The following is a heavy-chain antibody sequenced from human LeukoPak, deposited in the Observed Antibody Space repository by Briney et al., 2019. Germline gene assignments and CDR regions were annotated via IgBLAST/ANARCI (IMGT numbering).Heavy chain of an antibody. D-gene: IGHD3-9*01. CDR1: GFTFSSYA. CDR3: ARRGILTGLLDY. V-gene: IGHV3-23*01. Sequence: GGSLRLSCAASGFTFSSYAMSWVRQAPGKGLEWVSAISGSGGSTYYAGSVKGRFTISRDNSKNTLYLQMNSLRAEDTAVYYCARRGILTGLLDYWGQGTLVTVSS. J-gene: IGHJ4*02. CDR2: ISGSGGST.